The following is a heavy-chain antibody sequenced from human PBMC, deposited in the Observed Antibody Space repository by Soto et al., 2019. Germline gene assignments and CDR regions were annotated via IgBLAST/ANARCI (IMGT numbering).Heavy chain of an antibody. CDR2: ISGSGGST. J-gene: IGHJ4*02. Sequence: GGSLRLSCAASGFTFSSYALSWVRQAPGTGLEWVSAISGSGGSTYYADSVKGRFTISRDNSKNTLYLQMNSLRAEDTAVYYCAKDRITMIVVVTGTDYWGQGTLVTVSS. V-gene: IGHV3-23*01. CDR1: GFTFSSYA. D-gene: IGHD3-22*01. CDR3: AKDRITMIVVVTGTDY.